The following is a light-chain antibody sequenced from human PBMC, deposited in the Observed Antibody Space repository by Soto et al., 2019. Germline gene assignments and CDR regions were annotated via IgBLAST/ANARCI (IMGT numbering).Light chain of an antibody. CDR2: AAS. Sequence: DIPMTQSPSSLSASVGDRVTITCRASQSISSYLNWYQQKPGKAPKLLIYAASSLQSGVPSRFSGSGSGTDFTLTISRLQPEDFATYYCQQRYSTPYTFGQGTKLEIK. CDR1: QSISSY. V-gene: IGKV1-39*01. J-gene: IGKJ2*01. CDR3: QQRYSTPYT.